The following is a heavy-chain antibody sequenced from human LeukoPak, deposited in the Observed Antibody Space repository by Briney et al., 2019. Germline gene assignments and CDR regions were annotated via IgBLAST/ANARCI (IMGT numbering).Heavy chain of an antibody. CDR2: IYSGGST. J-gene: IGHJ6*02. Sequence: GGSLRLSCAASGFTVSSNYMSWVRQAPGKGLEWVSVIYSGGSTYYADSVKGRFTISRDNSKNTLYLQMNSLRAEDTAVYYCARRSQYHYGSSGYHYAMDVWGQGTTVTVSS. CDR3: ARRSQYHYGSSGYHYAMDV. CDR1: GFTVSSNY. V-gene: IGHV3-53*01. D-gene: IGHD3-22*01.